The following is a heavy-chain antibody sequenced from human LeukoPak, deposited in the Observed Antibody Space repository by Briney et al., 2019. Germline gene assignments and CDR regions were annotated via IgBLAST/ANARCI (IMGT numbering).Heavy chain of an antibody. CDR2: INYRGST. Sequence: SETLSLTCTVSGGSISGSSYFWGWIRQPPGKGLEWMGSINYRGSTYYNPSLKSRVTISVDTSKNQFSLKLISVTAADTAVYYCATPPPRRRGYYDGSGYGYYLDYWGQGALVTVSS. CDR3: ATPPPRRRGYYDGSGYGYYLDY. D-gene: IGHD3-22*01. CDR1: GGSISGSSYF. V-gene: IGHV4-39*01. J-gene: IGHJ4*02.